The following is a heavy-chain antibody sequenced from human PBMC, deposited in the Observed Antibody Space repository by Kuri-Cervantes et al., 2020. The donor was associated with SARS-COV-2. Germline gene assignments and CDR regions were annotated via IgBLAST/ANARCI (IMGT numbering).Heavy chain of an antibody. Sequence: SETLSLTCTVSGGSISSYYWSWIRQPAGKGLEWIGYIYYSGSTNYNPSLESRVTISVDTSMNQFSLKLSSVTAADTAVYYCAGGRSGSYLGYWGQGTLVTVSS. CDR2: IYYSGST. CDR1: GGSISSYY. CDR3: AGGRSGSYLGY. J-gene: IGHJ4*02. D-gene: IGHD1-26*01. V-gene: IGHV4-59*08.